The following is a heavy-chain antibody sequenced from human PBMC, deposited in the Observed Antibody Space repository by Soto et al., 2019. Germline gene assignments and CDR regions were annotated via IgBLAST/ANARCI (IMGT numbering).Heavy chain of an antibody. CDR2: ISISTRTV. V-gene: IGHV3-48*04. D-gene: IGHD1-26*01. CDR3: VRGFGPTTSSDRSDFDY. J-gene: IGHJ4*02. Sequence: GGSLRLSCSASGFTFSDHSLNWVRQAPGKGLEWISYISISTRTVYYADSVQGRFTISRDNANNALFLQMNSLRAEDTAVYYCVRGFGPTTSSDRSDFDYWGQGTLVTVSS. CDR1: GFTFSDHS.